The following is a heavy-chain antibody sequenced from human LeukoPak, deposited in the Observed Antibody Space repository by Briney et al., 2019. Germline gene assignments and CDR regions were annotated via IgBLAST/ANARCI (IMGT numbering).Heavy chain of an antibody. CDR2: ISAYNGNT. CDR3: ARDLTYCGGDCYPIPFYYYYYYGMDV. CDR1: GYTFTSYG. J-gene: IGHJ6*02. V-gene: IGHV1-18*01. D-gene: IGHD2-21*02. Sequence: GASVKVSCKASGYTFTSYGISWVRQAPGQGLEWMGWISAYNGNTNYAQKLQGRVTMTTGTSTSTAYMELRSLRSDDTAVYYCARDLTYCGGDCYPIPFYYYYYYGMDVWGQGTTVTVSS.